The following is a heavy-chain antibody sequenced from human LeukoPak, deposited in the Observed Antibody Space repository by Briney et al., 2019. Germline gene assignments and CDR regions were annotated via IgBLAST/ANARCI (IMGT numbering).Heavy chain of an antibody. Sequence: SVKVSCKASGGTFSSYAISWVRHAPGQGLEWMGRIIPILGIANYAQKFQGRVTITADKSTSTAYMELSSLRSEDTAVYYCTGGGVVIPNWFDPWGQGTLVTVSS. CDR1: GGTFSSYA. V-gene: IGHV1-69*04. CDR3: TGGGVVIPNWFDP. D-gene: IGHD3-3*01. CDR2: IIPILGIA. J-gene: IGHJ5*02.